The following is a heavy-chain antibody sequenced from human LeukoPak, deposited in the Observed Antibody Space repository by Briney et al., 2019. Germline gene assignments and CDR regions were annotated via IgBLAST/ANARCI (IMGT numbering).Heavy chain of an antibody. D-gene: IGHD3-10*01. CDR3: ARHDTRGGAFDI. CDR2: IYYSGST. V-gene: IGHV4-31*03. J-gene: IGHJ3*02. Sequence: SETLSLTCTVSGGSISSGGYYWSWIRQHPGKGLEWIGYIYYSGSTYYNPSLKSRVTISVDTSKNQFSLKLSSVTAADTAVYYCARHDTRGGAFDIWGQGTMVTVSS. CDR1: GGSISSGGYY.